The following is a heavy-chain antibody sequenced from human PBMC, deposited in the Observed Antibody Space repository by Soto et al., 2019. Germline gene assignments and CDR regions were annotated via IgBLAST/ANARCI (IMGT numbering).Heavy chain of an antibody. CDR1: SGSISSSNW. D-gene: IGHD2-2*01. CDR2: IYHSGST. J-gene: IGHJ4*02. CDR3: ASYGVGDCSSTSCPTYTRSYFDY. V-gene: IGHV4-4*02. Sequence: SETVSLTCAVSSGSISSSNWWSWVRQPPGKGLEWIGEIYHSGSTNYNPSLKSRVTISVDKSKNQFSLKLSSVTAADTAVYYCASYGVGDCSSTSCPTYTRSYFDYWGQGTLVTVSS.